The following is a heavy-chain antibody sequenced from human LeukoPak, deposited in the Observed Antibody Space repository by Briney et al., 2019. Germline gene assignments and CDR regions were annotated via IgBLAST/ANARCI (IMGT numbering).Heavy chain of an antibody. V-gene: IGHV1-18*01. CDR1: GYTFTSYC. CDR2: ISAYNGNT. D-gene: IGHD3-9*01. CDR3: ARKTAYEILTGANEFDY. J-gene: IGHJ4*02. Sequence: ASVKVSCKASGYTFTSYCISWVRQAPVQGLEWMGWISAYNGNTNYAQKLQGRVTMTTDTSTSTAYMELRSLRSDDTAVYYCARKTAYEILTGANEFDYWGQGTLVTVSS.